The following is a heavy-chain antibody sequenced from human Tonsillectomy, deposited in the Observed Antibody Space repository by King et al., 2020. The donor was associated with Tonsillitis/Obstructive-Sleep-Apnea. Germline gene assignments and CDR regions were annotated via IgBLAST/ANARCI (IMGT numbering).Heavy chain of an antibody. Sequence: VQLVESGGGLVQPGGSLRLSCAASGFTFTSYDMSWVRQAPGKGLEWVSAISGRGGYTYYADSVKGRVTISRDNSKKTLYLQMNSLRAEDTAVYYCAFLGTRGGYWGQGTLVTVSS. CDR3: AFLGTRGGY. CDR2: ISGRGGYT. V-gene: IGHV3-23*04. CDR1: GFTFTSYD. J-gene: IGHJ4*02. D-gene: IGHD3-16*01.